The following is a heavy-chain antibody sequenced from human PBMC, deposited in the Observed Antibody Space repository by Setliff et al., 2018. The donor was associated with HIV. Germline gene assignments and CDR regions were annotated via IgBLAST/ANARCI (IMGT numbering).Heavy chain of an antibody. CDR3: ARRATTGDYHHFFGF. D-gene: IGHD4-17*01. V-gene: IGHV1-18*04. CDR1: SNTFINDV. CDR2: ISVYNGKG. J-gene: IGHJ4*02. Sequence: ASVKVSCKASSNTFINDVFNWVRQAPGQGLEWMGWISVYNGKGNYAQKFQDRISMTTDTSTSTVYMELRSLVSDDTAVYYCARRATTGDYHHFFGFWGQGTLVTVSS.